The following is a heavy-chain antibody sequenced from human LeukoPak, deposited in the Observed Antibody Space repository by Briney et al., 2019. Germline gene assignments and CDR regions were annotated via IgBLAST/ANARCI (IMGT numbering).Heavy chain of an antibody. D-gene: IGHD3-10*01. J-gene: IGHJ4*02. Sequence: ASVKVSCKASGYTFTSYGISWVRQAPGQGLEWMGWINTNTGNPTYAQGFTGRFVFSLDTSVSTAYLQISSLKAEDTAVYYCARAPPGAMVRGVISLFDYWGQGTLVTVSS. V-gene: IGHV7-4-1*02. CDR1: GYTFTSYG. CDR2: INTNTGNP. CDR3: ARAPPGAMVRGVISLFDY.